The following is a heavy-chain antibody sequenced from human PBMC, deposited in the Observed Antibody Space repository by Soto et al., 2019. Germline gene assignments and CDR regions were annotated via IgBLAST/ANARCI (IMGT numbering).Heavy chain of an antibody. CDR1: GYTFTRYS. Sequence: QVQLVQSGAEVKKPGASVKVSRKASGYTFTRYSMHWVRQAPGQRLEWLGWINAGNGNTKYSQEFQGRVTISRDTSANTGYMELSSLKSEDTAVYYCARISGTGGVYYYGMDVW. V-gene: IGHV1-3*01. J-gene: IGHJ6*01. CDR2: INAGNGNT. D-gene: IGHD1-20*01. CDR3: ARISGTGGVYYYGMDV.